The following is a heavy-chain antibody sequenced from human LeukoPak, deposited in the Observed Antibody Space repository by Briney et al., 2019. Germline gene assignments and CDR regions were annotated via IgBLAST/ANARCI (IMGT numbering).Heavy chain of an antibody. J-gene: IGHJ5*02. D-gene: IGHD1-26*01. CDR3: ARGPSGVDH. CDR1: GGSFSGYY. CDR2: INHSGST. Sequence: NPSETLSLTCAVYGGSFSGYYWSWIRQPPGKGLEWIGAINHSGSTNYNPSLKSRVTISVDTSKNQFSLKLSSVTAADTAVYYCARGPSGVDHWGQGTLVTVSS. V-gene: IGHV4-34*01.